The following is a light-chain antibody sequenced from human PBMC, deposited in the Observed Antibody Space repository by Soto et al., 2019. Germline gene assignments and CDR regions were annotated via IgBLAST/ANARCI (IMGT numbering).Light chain of an antibody. J-gene: IGKJ2*01. CDR3: QQYDNSPYT. V-gene: IGKV3-20*01. CDR2: GTS. CDR1: QSITASY. Sequence: EVILTQYPGTLSLSPGERATLSCRASQSITASYLAWYQQNPGQAPRLLIYGTSNRATGIPDRFSGSGSGRDFTLSISRLEPEDFAVYYCQQYDNSPYTFGQGKRLEIK.